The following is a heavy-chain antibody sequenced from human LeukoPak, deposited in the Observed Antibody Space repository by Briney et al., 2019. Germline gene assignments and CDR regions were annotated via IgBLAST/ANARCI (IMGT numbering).Heavy chain of an antibody. J-gene: IGHJ4*02. CDR3: ARSSSGIAVAGLFEY. V-gene: IGHV3-66*01. D-gene: IGHD6-19*01. CDR1: GFTVSSNY. Sequence: GGSLRLSCAASGFTVSSNYMSWVRQAPGKGLEWVSVIYSGGSTYYADSVKGRFTISRDNSKNTLYLQMNSLRAEDTAVYYCARSSSGIAVAGLFEYWGQGTLVTVSS. CDR2: IYSGGST.